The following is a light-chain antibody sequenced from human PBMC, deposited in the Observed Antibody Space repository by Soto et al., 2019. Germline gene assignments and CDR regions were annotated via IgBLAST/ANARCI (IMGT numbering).Light chain of an antibody. CDR1: SSDVGGYKY. J-gene: IGLJ3*02. V-gene: IGLV2-14*01. CDR2: EVS. Sequence: QSVLTQPASVSGSPGQSITISCTGTSSDVGGYKYVSWYQQHPGKAPKLMIYEVSNWPSGVSNRFSGSKSGNTASLTISGLQAEDEADYYCSSYTSSSTLRVFGGGTKVTVL. CDR3: SSYTSSSTLRV.